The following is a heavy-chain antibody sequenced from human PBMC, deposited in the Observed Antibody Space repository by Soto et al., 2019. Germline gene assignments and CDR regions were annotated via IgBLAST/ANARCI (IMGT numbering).Heavy chain of an antibody. CDR3: ARQTDAFDI. CDR1: GFTVNNNY. V-gene: IGHV3-53*02. Sequence: EVQLVETGGGLIQPGGSLRLSCAASGFTVNNNYMSWVRQPPGKGLEWVSLIYSGGSTYYADSVKVRFTISRDNSKNTLYLQMNSLRAEDTAVYYCARQTDAFDIWGQGTMVTVSS. CDR2: IYSGGST. J-gene: IGHJ3*02.